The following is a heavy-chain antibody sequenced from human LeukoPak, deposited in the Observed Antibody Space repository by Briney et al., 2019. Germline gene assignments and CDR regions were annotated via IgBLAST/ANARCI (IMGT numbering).Heavy chain of an antibody. CDR2: IIPILGIA. CDR1: GGTFSSYA. CDR3: ARVVDRLVRGVSYYFDY. D-gene: IGHD3-10*01. Sequence: SVKVSCKASGGTFSSYAISWVRQAPGQGLEWMGRIIPILGIANYAQKFQGRVTITADKSTSTAYMELSSLRSEDTAVYYCARVVDRLVRGVSYYFDYWGQGTLVTVSS. V-gene: IGHV1-69*04. J-gene: IGHJ4*02.